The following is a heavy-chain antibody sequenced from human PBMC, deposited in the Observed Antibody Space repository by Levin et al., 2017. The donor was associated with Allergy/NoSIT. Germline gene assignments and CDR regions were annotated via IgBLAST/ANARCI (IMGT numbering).Heavy chain of an antibody. J-gene: IGHJ6*02. CDR2: ISWSSGNI. CDR1: GFNFDAYA. V-gene: IGHV3-9*01. CDR3: AKDMSGSDNYYALDV. Sequence: GGSLRLSCAASGFNFDAYAMHWVRQAPGKGLEWVSGISWSSGNIGYADSVKGRFTISRDNAKNSLYLQMSSLRAEDTAFYYCAKDMSGSDNYYALDVWGQGTTVTVSS. D-gene: IGHD3-10*01.